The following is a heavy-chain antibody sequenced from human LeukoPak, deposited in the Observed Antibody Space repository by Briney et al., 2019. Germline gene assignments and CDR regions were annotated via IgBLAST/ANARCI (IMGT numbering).Heavy chain of an antibody. D-gene: IGHD3-10*01. CDR2: IYSGGST. CDR1: EFSVGSNY. J-gene: IGHJ4*02. Sequence: GGSLRLSCAASEFSVGSNYMTWVRQAPGKGLEWVSLIYSGGSTYYADSVKGRFTISRDNSKNTLYLQMNSLRAEDTAVYYCAKLAKYFYGSETYYFFEHWGQGTPVTASS. CDR3: AKLAKYFYGSETYYFFEH. V-gene: IGHV3-66*04.